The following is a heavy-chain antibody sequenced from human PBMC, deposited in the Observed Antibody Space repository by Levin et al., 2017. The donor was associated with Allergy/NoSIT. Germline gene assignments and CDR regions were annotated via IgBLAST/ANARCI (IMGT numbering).Heavy chain of an antibody. J-gene: IGHJ4*02. D-gene: IGHD6-13*01. CDR3: AKGGRIAAAGSEFDY. Sequence: GGSLRLSCAASGFTFSSYAMSWVRQAPGKGLEWVSAISGSGGSTYYADSVKGRFTLSRDNSKNTLFLQMNSLRAEDTAVYYCAKGGRIAAAGSEFDYWGQGTLVTVSS. CDR2: ISGSGGST. CDR1: GFTFSSYA. V-gene: IGHV3-23*01.